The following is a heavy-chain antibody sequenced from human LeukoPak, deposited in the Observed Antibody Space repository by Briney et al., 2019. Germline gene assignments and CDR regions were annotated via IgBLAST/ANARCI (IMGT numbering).Heavy chain of an antibody. CDR2: IYYSGST. CDR1: GGSISSSSYY. Sequence: PSETLSLTCTVSGGSISSSSYYWGWIRQPPGKGLEWIGSIYYSGSTYYNPSLKSRVTISVDTSKNQFSLKLSSVTAADTAVYYCARDLEAVRHSYYYYYYMDVWGKGTTVTVSS. J-gene: IGHJ6*03. D-gene: IGHD1-1*01. V-gene: IGHV4-39*07. CDR3: ARDLEAVRHSYYYYYYMDV.